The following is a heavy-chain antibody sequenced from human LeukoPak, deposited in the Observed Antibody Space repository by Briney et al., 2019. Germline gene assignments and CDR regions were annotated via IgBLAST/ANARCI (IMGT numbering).Heavy chain of an antibody. CDR1: GYTFTGYY. J-gene: IGHJ4*02. Sequence: ASVKVSCKASGYTFTGYYMHWVRQAPGQGLEWMGRINPNSGGANYAQKFQGRVTMTRDTSISTAYMELSRLRSDDTAVYYCARGGGRDSGRENDYWGQGTLVTVSS. D-gene: IGHD1-26*01. CDR3: ARGGGRDSGRENDY. V-gene: IGHV1-2*06. CDR2: INPNSGGA.